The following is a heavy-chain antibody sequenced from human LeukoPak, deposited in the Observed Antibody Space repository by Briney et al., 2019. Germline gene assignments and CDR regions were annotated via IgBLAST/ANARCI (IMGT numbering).Heavy chain of an antibody. D-gene: IGHD3-10*01. CDR3: ARSHGSGSYYHMDV. V-gene: IGHV4-59*01. J-gene: IGHJ6*03. Sequence: SETLSLTCTVSGGSISGYYWSWIRQPPGKGLEWIGYIFYSGSTRYNPSLKSRVTVSLDTSKNQFSLKLSSVPAADTAVYYCARSHGSGSYYHMDVWGKGTTVTVSS. CDR1: GGSISGYY. CDR2: IFYSGST.